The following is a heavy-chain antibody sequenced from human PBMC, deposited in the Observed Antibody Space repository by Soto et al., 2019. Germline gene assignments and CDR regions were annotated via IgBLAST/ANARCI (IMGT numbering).Heavy chain of an antibody. V-gene: IGHV1-8*02. CDR3: ARGASITMIVVVTHDAFDI. J-gene: IGHJ3*02. Sequence: ASVKVSCKASGGTFGSNAISWVRQATGQGLEWMGWMNPNSGNTGYAQKFQGRVTMTRNTSISTAYMELSSLRSEDTAVYYCARGASITMIVVVTHDAFDIWGQGTMVTVSS. CDR2: MNPNSGNT. D-gene: IGHD3-22*01. CDR1: GGTFGSNA.